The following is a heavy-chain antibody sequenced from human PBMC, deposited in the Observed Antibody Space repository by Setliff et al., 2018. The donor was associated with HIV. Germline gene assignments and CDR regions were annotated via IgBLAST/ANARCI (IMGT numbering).Heavy chain of an antibody. D-gene: IGHD6-13*01. CDR2: IYTTGRI. CDR1: GASISSGHYY. J-gene: IGHJ6*02. V-gene: IGHV4-61*09. CDR3: ARISQLLDYAMYV. Sequence: SETLSLTCNVSGASISSGHYYWGWTRQPAGKGLEWIGHIYTTGRIDYNPTLKSRVTMSVDRSKNHLSLNVTSVTAADTAVYYCARISQLLDYAMYVWGQGTTVTVSS.